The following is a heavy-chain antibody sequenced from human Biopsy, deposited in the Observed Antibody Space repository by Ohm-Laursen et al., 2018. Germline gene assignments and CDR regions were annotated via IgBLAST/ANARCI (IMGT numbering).Heavy chain of an antibody. D-gene: IGHD4-17*01. V-gene: IGHV1-18*01. CDR1: GYSFTSYG. CDR3: ARDYYPYVDYLKDVPLCDS. Sequence: SSVKVSCKASGYSFTSYGISWVRQAPGEGLEWMGRISGYNGNTNYAQKFQGRVTMTADTSTSTVYMEVRGLRSDDTAVYYCARDYYPYVDYLKDVPLCDSWGQGTLVTVSS. CDR2: ISGYNGNT. J-gene: IGHJ4*02.